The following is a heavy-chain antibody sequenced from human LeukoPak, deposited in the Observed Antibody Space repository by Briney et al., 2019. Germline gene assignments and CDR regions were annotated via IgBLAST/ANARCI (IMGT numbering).Heavy chain of an antibody. V-gene: IGHV1-18*01. CDR3: ARGSRFPYYYDSSGYYRY. CDR2: ISAYNGNT. J-gene: IGHJ4*02. CDR1: GYTFTSYG. Sequence: ASVKVSCKASGYTFTSYGISWVRQAPGQGLEWMGWISAYNGNTNYAQKLQGRDTITTDTSTRTAYMELRSLRSDDTAVYYCARGSRFPYYYDSSGYYRYWGQGTLVTVSS. D-gene: IGHD3-22*01.